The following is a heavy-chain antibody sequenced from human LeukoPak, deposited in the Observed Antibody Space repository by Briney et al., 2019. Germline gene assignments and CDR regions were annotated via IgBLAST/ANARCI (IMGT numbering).Heavy chain of an antibody. D-gene: IGHD1-26*01. Sequence: GGSLRLSCAASGFTFSSYVMHWVRQAPGKGLEWVAVISYDGSNKYYADSVKGRFTISRDNSKNTLYLQMNSLRAEDTTVYYCARRLGRGMDVWGQGTTVTVSS. J-gene: IGHJ6*02. V-gene: IGHV3-30*03. CDR2: ISYDGSNK. CDR3: ARRLGRGMDV. CDR1: GFTFSSYV.